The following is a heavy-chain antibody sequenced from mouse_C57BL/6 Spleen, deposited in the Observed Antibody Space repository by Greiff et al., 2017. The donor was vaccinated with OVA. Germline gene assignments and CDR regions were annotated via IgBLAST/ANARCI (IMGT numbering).Heavy chain of an antibody. V-gene: IGHV5-12*01. CDR1: GFTFSDYY. CDR2: ISNGGGST. J-gene: IGHJ3*01. CDR3: ARPLTGTTWFAY. D-gene: IGHD4-1*01. Sequence: EVQGVESGGGLVQPGGSLKLSCAASGFTFSDYYMYWVRQTPEKRLEWVAYISNGGGSTYYPDTVKGRFTISRDNAKNTLYLQMSRLKSEDTAMYYCARPLTGTTWFAYWGQGTLVTVSA.